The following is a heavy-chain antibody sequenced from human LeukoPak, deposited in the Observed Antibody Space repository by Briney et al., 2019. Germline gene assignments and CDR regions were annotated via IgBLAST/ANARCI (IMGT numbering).Heavy chain of an antibody. CDR2: IYGGGST. Sequence: GGSLRLSCAASGFTVSSNYMNWVRQAPGKGLEWVSVIYGGGSTYYADSVKGRFTISRDNSKNTLYLQMNSLRAEDTAVYYCARERYSSGWYSDYWGQGTLVTVSS. V-gene: IGHV3-66*02. D-gene: IGHD6-19*01. CDR1: GFTVSSNY. J-gene: IGHJ4*02. CDR3: ARERYSSGWYSDY.